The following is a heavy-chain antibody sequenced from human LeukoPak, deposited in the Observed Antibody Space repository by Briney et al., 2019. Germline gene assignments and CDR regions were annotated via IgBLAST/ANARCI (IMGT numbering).Heavy chain of an antibody. CDR3: ARGHTSPNWFDP. V-gene: IGHV3-7*01. CDR1: GFTFSSYW. J-gene: IGHJ5*02. D-gene: IGHD2-2*01. Sequence: GGSLRLSCAASGFTFSSYWMNWVRQAPGKGLEWVANIKEDGSEKYYVDSVKGRFTISRDNAKNSLYLQMNSLRAEDTAVYYCARGHTSPNWFDPWGQGTLVTVSS. CDR2: IKEDGSEK.